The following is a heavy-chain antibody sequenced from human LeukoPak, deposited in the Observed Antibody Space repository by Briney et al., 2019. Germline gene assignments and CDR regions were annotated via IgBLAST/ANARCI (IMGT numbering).Heavy chain of an antibody. CDR1: GFTFSSYA. J-gene: IGHJ6*02. CDR2: ISGSGGST. V-gene: IGHV3-23*01. Sequence: PGGSLRLSCAASGFTFSSYAMSWVRQAPGKGLEWVSAISGSGGSTYYADSVEGRFTISRDNSKNTLYLQMNSLRAEDTAVYYCAKDRSYYYGMDVWGQGTTVTVSS. CDR3: AKDRSYYYGMDV.